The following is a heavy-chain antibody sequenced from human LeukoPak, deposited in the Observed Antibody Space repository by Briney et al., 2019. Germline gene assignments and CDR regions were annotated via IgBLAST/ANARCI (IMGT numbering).Heavy chain of an antibody. Sequence: GGSLRLSCAASGFTFTNYAMSWVRQAPREGLEWVSAISGSGDITYYADSVKGRFTFSRDNSKNMLHLQMNSLRAEDTAVYYCARGFNRGFDPWGQGTLVIVSS. D-gene: IGHD3-10*01. J-gene: IGHJ5*02. V-gene: IGHV3-23*01. CDR2: ISGSGDIT. CDR1: GFTFTNYA. CDR3: ARGFNRGFDP.